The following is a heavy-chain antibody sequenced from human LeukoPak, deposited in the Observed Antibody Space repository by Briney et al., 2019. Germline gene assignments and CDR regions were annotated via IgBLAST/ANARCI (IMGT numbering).Heavy chain of an antibody. CDR3: ARDHGGDSSGYYYGWFYP. CDR2: INPNSGGT. CDR1: GYTFTGYY. V-gene: IGHV1-2*02. J-gene: IGHJ5*02. D-gene: IGHD3-22*01. Sequence: ASVKVSCKASGYTFTGYYMHWVRQAPGQGLEWMGWINPNSGGTNYAQKFQGRVTMTRDTSISTAYMELSRLRSDDTAVYYCARDHGGDSSGYYYGWFYPWGQGTLVTVSS.